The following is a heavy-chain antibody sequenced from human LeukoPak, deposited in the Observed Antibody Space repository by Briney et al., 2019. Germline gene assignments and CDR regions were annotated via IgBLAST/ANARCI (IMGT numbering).Heavy chain of an antibody. Sequence: GASVKVSCKASGYTFTSYYMHWVRQAPGQGLGWMGIINPSGGSTSYAQKFQGRVTMTRDTSTSTVYMELSSLRSEDTAVYYCARGAPYYYDSSGYLRDYWGQGTLVTVSS. D-gene: IGHD3-22*01. CDR1: GYTFTSYY. V-gene: IGHV1-46*01. CDR2: INPSGGST. J-gene: IGHJ4*02. CDR3: ARGAPYYYDSSGYLRDY.